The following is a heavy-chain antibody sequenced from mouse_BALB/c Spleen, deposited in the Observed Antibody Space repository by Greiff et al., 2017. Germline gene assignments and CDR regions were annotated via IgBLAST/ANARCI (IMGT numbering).Heavy chain of an antibody. D-gene: IGHD2-10*02. Sequence: EVQLVESGGGLVKPGGSLKLSCAASGFTFSSYAMSWVRQTPEKRLEWVASISSGGSTYYPASVKGRFTISRDNARNILYLQMSSLRSEDTAMYYCASGYGYDAMDYWGQGTSVTVSS. CDR2: ISSGGST. V-gene: IGHV5-6-5*01. CDR1: GFTFSSYA. J-gene: IGHJ4*01. CDR3: ASGYGYDAMDY.